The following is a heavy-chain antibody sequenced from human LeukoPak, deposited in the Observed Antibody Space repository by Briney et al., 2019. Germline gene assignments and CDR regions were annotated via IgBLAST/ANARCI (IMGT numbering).Heavy chain of an antibody. J-gene: IGHJ4*02. CDR3: TRDPGITIFGVILIPFDY. Sequence: GGSLRLSCAASGLTFSNAYMSWVRQAPGKGLEWVGRIKSKNDGGTTDYAAPVKGRFTISRDDSKSIAYLQMNSLKTEDTAVYYCTRDPGITIFGVILIPFDYWGQGTLVTVSS. V-gene: IGHV3-15*01. D-gene: IGHD3-3*01. CDR1: GLTFSNAY. CDR2: IKSKNDGGTT.